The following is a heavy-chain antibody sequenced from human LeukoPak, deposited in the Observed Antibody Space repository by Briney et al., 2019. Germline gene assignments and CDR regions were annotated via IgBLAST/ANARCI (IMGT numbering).Heavy chain of an antibody. CDR2: IYTSGST. CDR3: ARVGYDFWFDP. V-gene: IGHV4-4*07. D-gene: IGHD5-12*01. Sequence: ASETLSLTCTVSGGSISSYYWSWLRQPAGKGLEWIGRIYTSGSTNYNPSLKSRVTMSVDTSKNQFSLKLSSVTAADTAVYYCARVGYDFWFDPWGQGTLVTVSS. CDR1: GGSISSYY. J-gene: IGHJ5*02.